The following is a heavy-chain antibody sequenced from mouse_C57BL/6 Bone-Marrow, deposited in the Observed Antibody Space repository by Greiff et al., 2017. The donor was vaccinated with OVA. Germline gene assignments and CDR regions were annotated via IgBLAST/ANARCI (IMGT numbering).Heavy chain of an antibody. D-gene: IGHD1-1*01. CDR2: ISYDGSN. J-gene: IGHJ2*01. Sequence: VQLKESGPGLVKPSQSLSLTCSVTGYSITSGYYWNWIRQFPGNKLEWMGYISYDGSNNYNPSLKNRISITRDTSKNQFFLKLNSVTTEDTATYYCARAPYYGSYYFDYWGQGTTLTVSS. CDR3: ARAPYYGSYYFDY. CDR1: GYSITSGYY. V-gene: IGHV3-6*01.